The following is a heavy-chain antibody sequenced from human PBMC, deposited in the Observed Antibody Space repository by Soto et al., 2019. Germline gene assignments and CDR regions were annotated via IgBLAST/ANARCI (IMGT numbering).Heavy chain of an antibody. V-gene: IGHV3-23*01. Sequence: GPLRLACAAPGFTCSNSAMTWVRQALGKGPEWVSSIGRTNNTHYADSVKGRFAISRDNSQNTLYLQMNSLTAEDTAVYFCAKVDAYSYRTDHWGQGTLVTVSS. D-gene: IGHD3-16*02. J-gene: IGHJ4*02. CDR1: GFTCSNSA. CDR3: AKVDAYSYRTDH. CDR2: IGRTNNT.